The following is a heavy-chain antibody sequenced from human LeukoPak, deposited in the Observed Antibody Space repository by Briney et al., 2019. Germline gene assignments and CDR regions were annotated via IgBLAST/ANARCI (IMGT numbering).Heavy chain of an antibody. V-gene: IGHV4-59*10. J-gene: IGHJ4*02. CDR3: ARGTYSSGFWGYYFDY. Sequence: PSETLSLTCAVYGGSFSGYYWSWIRQPAGKGLEWIGRIYTSGSTNYNPSLKSRVTISVDTSKNQFSLKLSSVTAADTAVYYCARGTYSSGFWGYYFDYWGQGTLVTVSS. CDR1: GGSFSGYY. CDR2: IYTSGST. D-gene: IGHD6-19*01.